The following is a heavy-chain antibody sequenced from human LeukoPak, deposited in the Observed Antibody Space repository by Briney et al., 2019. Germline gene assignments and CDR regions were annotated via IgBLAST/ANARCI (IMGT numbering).Heavy chain of an antibody. CDR3: ITTERDRDY. Sequence: EGSLRLSCAASGFTFSSYAMHWVRQAPGKGLEWVAVISYDGSNKYYADSVKGRFTISRDNSKNTLYLQMNSLRAEDTAVYYCITTERDRDYWGQGTLVTVSS. V-gene: IGHV3-30-3*01. CDR2: ISYDGSNK. D-gene: IGHD4-11*01. CDR1: GFTFSSYA. J-gene: IGHJ4*02.